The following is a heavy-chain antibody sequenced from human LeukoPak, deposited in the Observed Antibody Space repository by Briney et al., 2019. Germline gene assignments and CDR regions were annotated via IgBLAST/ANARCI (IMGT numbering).Heavy chain of an antibody. CDR1: GYTFTGYY. V-gene: IGHV1-2*02. D-gene: IGHD2-15*01. CDR3: ARGKVVDQYYYYGMDV. J-gene: IGHJ6*02. Sequence: ASVKVSCKASGYTFTGYYMHWVRQAPGQGLEWMGWINPNSGGTNYAQKFQGRVTMTRDTSISTAYMELSRLRSDDTAVYYCARGKVVDQYYYYGMDVWGQGTTVTVSS. CDR2: INPNSGGT.